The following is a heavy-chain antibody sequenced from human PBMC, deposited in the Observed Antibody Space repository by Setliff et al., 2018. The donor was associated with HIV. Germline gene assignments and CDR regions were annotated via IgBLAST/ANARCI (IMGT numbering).Heavy chain of an antibody. CDR2: IFYSGST. V-gene: IGHV4-39*07. D-gene: IGHD3-22*01. CDR3: ARDHKYYYDSSGLDY. Sequence: PSETLSLTCTVSGGSITSSTYYWDWIRQPPGKGPEWIGSIFYSGSTYYNPSVKSRVTISIDTSKNQFSLRLSSVTAADTAVYYCARDHKYYYDSSGLDYWGQGTLVTVSS. J-gene: IGHJ4*02. CDR1: GGSITSSTYY.